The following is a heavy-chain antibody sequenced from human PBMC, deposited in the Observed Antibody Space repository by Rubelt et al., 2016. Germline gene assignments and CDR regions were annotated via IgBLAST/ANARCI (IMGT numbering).Heavy chain of an antibody. J-gene: IGHJ4*02. CDR2: SGSGGST. Sequence: SGSGGSTYYADSVKGRFTISRDNSKNTLYLQMNSLRVEDTAGYYCAKGPDSGYDYWGQGTLVTVSS. CDR3: AKGPDSGYDY. D-gene: IGHD5-12*01. V-gene: IGHV3-23*01.